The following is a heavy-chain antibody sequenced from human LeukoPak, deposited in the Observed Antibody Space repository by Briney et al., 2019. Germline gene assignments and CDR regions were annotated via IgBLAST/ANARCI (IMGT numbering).Heavy chain of an antibody. CDR1: GFTFSSYD. J-gene: IGHJ5*02. CDR3: ARSGRVLNWFDP. V-gene: IGHV3-21*01. Sequence: GGSLRLSCAASGFTFSSYDMNWVRQAPGKGLEWVSTISSSGGGTYYADSVKGRFTISRDNAKNSLYLQMNSLRAEDTAVYYCARSGRVLNWFDPWGQGTLVTVSS. CDR2: ISSSGGGT. D-gene: IGHD3-10*01.